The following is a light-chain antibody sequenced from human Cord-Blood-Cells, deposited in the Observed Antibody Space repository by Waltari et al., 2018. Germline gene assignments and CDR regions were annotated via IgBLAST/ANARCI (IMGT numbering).Light chain of an antibody. V-gene: IGKV4-1*01. CDR2: WAS. CDR3: QQYYSTPPYT. CDR1: QSVLYSPNNKNY. J-gene: IGKJ2*01. Sequence: DIVMTQSSDSLAVSLGERATINCKSSQSVLYSPNNKNYLAWYQQKPGQPPKPRIYWASTRESGVPDRFSGSGSVTDFTLTISSLQAEDVAVYYCQQYYSTPPYTFGQGTKLEIK.